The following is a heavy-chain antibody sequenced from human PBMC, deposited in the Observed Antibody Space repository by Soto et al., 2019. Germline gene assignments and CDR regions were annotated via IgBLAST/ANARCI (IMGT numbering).Heavy chain of an antibody. Sequence: QVQLVQSGAEVKKPGSSVKVSCKASGGTFSSYTISWVRQAPGQGLEWMGRIIPILGIANYAQKFQGRVTITAEKPTSTAYMELSSLRSEDTAVYYCARDHYYGSGKTLSNWFDPWGQGTLVTVSS. J-gene: IGHJ5*02. CDR3: ARDHYYGSGKTLSNWFDP. CDR1: GGTFSSYT. V-gene: IGHV1-69*08. D-gene: IGHD3-10*01. CDR2: IIPILGIA.